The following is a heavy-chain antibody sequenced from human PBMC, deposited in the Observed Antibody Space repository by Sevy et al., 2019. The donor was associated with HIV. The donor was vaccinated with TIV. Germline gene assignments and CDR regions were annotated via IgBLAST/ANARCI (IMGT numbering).Heavy chain of an antibody. CDR1: GFTVSSNY. CDR2: IYSGGST. Sequence: GGSLRLSCAASGFTVSSNYMSWVRQAPGKGLEWVSVIYSGGSTYYVDSVKGRFTISRDNSKNTLYLQMNSLRAEDTAVYYCARDYRITYYYDSSGPLEDAFDIWGQGTMVTVSS. D-gene: IGHD3-22*01. CDR3: ARDYRITYYYDSSGPLEDAFDI. V-gene: IGHV3-53*01. J-gene: IGHJ3*02.